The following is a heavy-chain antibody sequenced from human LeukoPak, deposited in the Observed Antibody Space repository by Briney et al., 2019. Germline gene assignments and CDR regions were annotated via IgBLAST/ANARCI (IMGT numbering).Heavy chain of an antibody. CDR2: VKKDASEK. CDR1: GFTFSNNW. D-gene: IGHD5-12*01. V-gene: IGHV3-7*01. CDR3: ARGRSSDRYSGYDLDY. Sequence: GGSLRLSCAASGFTFSNNWMTWVRQAPGKGLEWVASVKKDASEKYYVDSVKGRFTISRDNAKNSLHLQMNSLRAEDTAVYYCARGRSSDRYSGYDLDYWGQGTMVTVSS. J-gene: IGHJ3*01.